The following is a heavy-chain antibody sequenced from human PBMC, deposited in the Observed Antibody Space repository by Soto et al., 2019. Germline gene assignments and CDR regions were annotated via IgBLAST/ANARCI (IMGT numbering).Heavy chain of an antibody. CDR2: IGTIRDT. CDR3: AKDAQGIAAAGGAFDI. Sequence: GGSLRLSCAASGFTFSTYDMHWVRQATGKGLEWVSAIGTIRDTYYLDSVKGRFTISRENAKNSLYLQMNSLRAEDTALYYCAKDAQGIAAAGGAFDIWGQGTMVTVSS. V-gene: IGHV3-13*01. D-gene: IGHD6-13*01. J-gene: IGHJ3*02. CDR1: GFTFSTYD.